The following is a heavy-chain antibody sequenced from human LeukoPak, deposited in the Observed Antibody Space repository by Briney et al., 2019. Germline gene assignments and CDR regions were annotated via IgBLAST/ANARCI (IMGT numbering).Heavy chain of an antibody. CDR2: ISAYNGNT. D-gene: IGHD3-10*01. J-gene: IGHJ6*02. CDR1: GYTFTSYG. Sequence: EASVKVSCKASGYTFTSYGISWVRQAPGQGLEWMGWISAYNGNTNYAQKLQGRVTMTTDTSTSTAYMELRSLRSDDTAVYYCAREPMVRGPTSYGMDVWGQGTTVTVSS. CDR3: AREPMVRGPTSYGMDV. V-gene: IGHV1-18*01.